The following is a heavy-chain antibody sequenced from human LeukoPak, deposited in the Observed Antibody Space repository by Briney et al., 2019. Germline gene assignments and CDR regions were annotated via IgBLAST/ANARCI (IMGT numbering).Heavy chain of an antibody. CDR1: GGSISSYY. CDR3: ARDTGRITIFGVVIASGAFDI. Sequence: SETLSLXCTVSGGSISSYYWSWIRRPPGKGLEWIGYIYYSGSTNYNPSLKSRVTISVDTSKNQFSLKLGSVTAADTAVYYCARDTGRITIFGVVIASGAFDIWGQGTMVTVSS. J-gene: IGHJ3*02. D-gene: IGHD3-3*01. CDR2: IYYSGST. V-gene: IGHV4-59*01.